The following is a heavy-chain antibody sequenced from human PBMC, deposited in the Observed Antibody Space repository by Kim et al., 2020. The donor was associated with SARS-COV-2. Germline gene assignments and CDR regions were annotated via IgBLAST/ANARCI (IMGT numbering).Heavy chain of an antibody. CDR2: ISYDGSNK. D-gene: IGHD3-22*01. Sequence: GGSLRLSCAASGFTFSSYAMHWVRQAPGKGLEWVAVISYDGSNKYYADSVKGRFTISRDNSKNTLYLQMNSLRAEDTAVYYCASPFIYYDSSGYYEGPRDWGQGTLVTVSS. CDR3: ASPFIYYDSSGYYEGPRD. CDR1: GFTFSSYA. J-gene: IGHJ4*02. V-gene: IGHV3-30*04.